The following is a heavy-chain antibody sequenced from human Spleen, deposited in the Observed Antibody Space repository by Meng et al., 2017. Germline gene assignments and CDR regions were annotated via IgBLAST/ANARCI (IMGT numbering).Heavy chain of an antibody. CDR2: TSASDHNT. CDR3: ARAGYCTNGVCYTPYGMDV. CDR1: GYTFTNYG. V-gene: IGHV1-18*01. Sequence: ASVKVSCKASGYTFTNYGITWVRQAPGQGLEWMGWTSASDHNTNYAQKFQGRVTMTTDTSTTTAYMELRSLRSDDTAVYYCARAGYCTNGVCYTPYGMDVWGQGTTVTVSS. J-gene: IGHJ6*02. D-gene: IGHD2-8*01.